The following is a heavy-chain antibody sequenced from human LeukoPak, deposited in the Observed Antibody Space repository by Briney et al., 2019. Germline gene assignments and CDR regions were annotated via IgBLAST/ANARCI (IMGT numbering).Heavy chain of an antibody. CDR1: GDSVSSKNDA. V-gene: IGHV6-1*01. CDR2: TYYRSKWYN. D-gene: IGHD6-19*01. Sequence: SQTLSLTCVVSGDSVSSKNDAWNWIRQSPSGGLEWLGRTYYRSKWYNDYAESMEGRMTISQDTSKNQYSLHLNSVTPDDTAVYYCARDFGTTGWHTFDYWGQGTLVTVSS. J-gene: IGHJ4*02. CDR3: ARDFGTTGWHTFDY.